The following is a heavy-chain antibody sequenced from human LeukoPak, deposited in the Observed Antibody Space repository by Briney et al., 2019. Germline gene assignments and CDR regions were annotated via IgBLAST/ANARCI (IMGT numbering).Heavy chain of an antibody. CDR1: GGSISSSSYY. V-gene: IGHV4-39*07. CDR2: IYYSGST. CDR3: ARGIAAVK. J-gene: IGHJ4*02. Sequence: SETLSLTCTVSGGSISSSSYYWGWIRQPPGKGLEWIGSIYYSGSTYYNPSLKSRVTISVDTSKNQFSLKLSSVTAADTAVYYCARGIAAVKWGQGTLVTVSS. D-gene: IGHD6-13*01.